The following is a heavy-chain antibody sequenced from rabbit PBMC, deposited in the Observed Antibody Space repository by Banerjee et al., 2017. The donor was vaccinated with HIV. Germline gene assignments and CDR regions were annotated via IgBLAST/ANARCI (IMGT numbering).Heavy chain of an antibody. D-gene: IGHD7-1*01. V-gene: IGHV1S7*01. Sequence: QQLVESGGGLVKPGASLTLTCKASGFDFSSYYMSWVRQAPGKGLEWIGYIDPVFGSTYYASWVNGRFTISSHNAQNTLYLQLNSLTAADTATYFCAREGYGDGTGDYDLWGPDPRHRL. J-gene: IGHJ4*01. CDR1: GFDFSSYY. CDR2: IDPVFGST. CDR3: AREGYGDGTGDYDL.